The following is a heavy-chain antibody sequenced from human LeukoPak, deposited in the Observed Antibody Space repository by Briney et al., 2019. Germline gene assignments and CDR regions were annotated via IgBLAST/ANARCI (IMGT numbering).Heavy chain of an antibody. CDR2: IYYSGNT. CDR1: GASISSDDYF. J-gene: IGHJ4*02. D-gene: IGHD5/OR15-5a*01. CDR3: ARTRGRVSKTDFDS. Sequence: SETLSHTCTVSGASISSDDYFWGWIRQPPGKGLEWIATIYYSGNTYYNPSLSSRVTISADSSKNQFSLRLRSVTAADAAVYFCARTRGRVSKTDFDSWGQGTLVTVSS. V-gene: IGHV4-39*07.